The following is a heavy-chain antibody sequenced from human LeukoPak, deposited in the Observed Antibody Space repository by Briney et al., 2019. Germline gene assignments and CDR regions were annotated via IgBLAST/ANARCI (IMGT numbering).Heavy chain of an antibody. CDR3: ARDRGEVYGDYGTSYYYYYMDV. D-gene: IGHD4-17*01. J-gene: IGHJ6*03. CDR1: GFTFTSYE. V-gene: IGHV3-48*03. Sequence: PGGSLRLSCAASGFTFTSYEMNWVRQAPGKGLEWVSYISSTGNTIYYADSVKGRFTISRDNAKNSLYLHMNSLRAEDTAVYFCARDRGEVYGDYGTSYYYYYMDVRGKGTTVTVSS. CDR2: ISSTGNTI.